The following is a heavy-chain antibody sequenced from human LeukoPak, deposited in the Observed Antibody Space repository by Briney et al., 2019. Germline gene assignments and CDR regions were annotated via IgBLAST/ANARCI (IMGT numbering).Heavy chain of an antibody. CDR1: GGSISSSSYY. Sequence: SETLSLTCTVSGGSISSSSYYWGWIRQPPGKGLEWIGSIYYSGSTYYNPSLKSRVTISVDTSKNQFSLKLSSATAADTAVYYCARHQDSSSCYERFGGYYFDYWGQGTLVTVSS. D-gene: IGHD6-13*01. CDR2: IYYSGST. CDR3: ARHQDSSSCYERFGGYYFDY. V-gene: IGHV4-39*01. J-gene: IGHJ4*02.